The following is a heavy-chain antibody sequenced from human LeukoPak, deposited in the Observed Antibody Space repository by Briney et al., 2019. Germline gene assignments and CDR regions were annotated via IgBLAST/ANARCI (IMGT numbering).Heavy chain of an antibody. J-gene: IGHJ6*03. D-gene: IGHD1-1*01. Sequence: GASVKVSCKASGGTFSSYAISWVRQAPGQGLEWMGGIIPIFGTANYAQKFQGRVTITADESTSTAYMELSSLKASDTAIYYCARQTTGTTGYYYMDVWGKGTTVTVSS. CDR1: GGTFSSYA. V-gene: IGHV1-69*01. CDR2: IIPIFGTA. CDR3: ARQTTGTTGYYYMDV.